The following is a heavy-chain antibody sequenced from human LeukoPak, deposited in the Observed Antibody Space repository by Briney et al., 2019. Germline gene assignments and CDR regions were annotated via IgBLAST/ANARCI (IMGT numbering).Heavy chain of an antibody. D-gene: IGHD3-3*01. J-gene: IGHJ5*02. CDR2: ISGSGGST. V-gene: IGHV3-23*01. CDR3: AKDARGIYGAIDP. Sequence: PGGSLRLSCAASGFTVSSNYMSWVRQAPGKGLEWVSAISGSGGSTYYADSVKGRFTISRDNSKNTLYLQMNSLRAEDTAVYYCAKDARGIYGAIDPWGQGTLVTVSS. CDR1: GFTVSSNY.